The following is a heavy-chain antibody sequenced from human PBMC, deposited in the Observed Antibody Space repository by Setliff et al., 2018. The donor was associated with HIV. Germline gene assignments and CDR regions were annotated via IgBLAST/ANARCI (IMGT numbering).Heavy chain of an antibody. Sequence: SETLSLPCTVSGVSIDKNYWRWVRRPPGKGLEWIGRVYMSGKTNYSPSLRSRVTMSADTSKNQVSLKLTSVTAADTAVYYCAKDAGVTGGLYRYYIDAWGNGTTVTSP. CDR2: VYMSGKT. CDR1: GVSIDKNY. V-gene: IGHV4-4*07. D-gene: IGHD2-8*01. CDR3: AKDAGVTGGLYRYYIDA. J-gene: IGHJ6*03.